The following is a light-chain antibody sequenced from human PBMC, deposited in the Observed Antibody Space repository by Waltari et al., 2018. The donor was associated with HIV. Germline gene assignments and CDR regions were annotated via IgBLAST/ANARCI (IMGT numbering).Light chain of an antibody. V-gene: IGLV1-44*01. CDR2: GDR. CDR1: RSNIGSNP. Sequence: QSVLAQPPSASGTPGQRVTISCSGSRSNIGSNPVNWYQHFPGTAPKLLIYGDRLRPSGVHARFSGAKFGTSASLVITGLRSGDEADYYCSTWDDRLNGPVVFGGGTRLTVL. J-gene: IGLJ2*01. CDR3: STWDDRLNGPVV.